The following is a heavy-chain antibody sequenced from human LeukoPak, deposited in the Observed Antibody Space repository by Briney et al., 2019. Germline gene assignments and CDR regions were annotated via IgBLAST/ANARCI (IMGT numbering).Heavy chain of an antibody. D-gene: IGHD4-17*01. CDR3: ARLMTTVTTVPH. Sequence: SVKVSCKASGGTFSSYAISWVRQAPGQGLGWMGRIIPILGIANYAQKFQGRVTITADKSTSTAYMELSSLRSEDTAVYYCARLMTTVTTVPHWGQGTLVTVSS. J-gene: IGHJ4*02. CDR2: IIPILGIA. V-gene: IGHV1-69*04. CDR1: GGTFSSYA.